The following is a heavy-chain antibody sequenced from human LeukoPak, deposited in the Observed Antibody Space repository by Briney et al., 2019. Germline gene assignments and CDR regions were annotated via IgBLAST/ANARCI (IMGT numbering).Heavy chain of an antibody. CDR1: GNSISSGDNY. CDR3: ARASYSYDINGWVPFDY. V-gene: IGHV4-61*02. CDR2: IYTSGST. Sequence: SETLSLTCTVSGNSISSGDNYWSWIRQPAGKGLEWIGRIYTSGSTNYSPSLKSRVTISGDTSKNQFSLRLSSVTAADTAVYYCARASYSYDINGWVPFDYWGQGTLVTVSS. D-gene: IGHD3-22*01. J-gene: IGHJ4*02.